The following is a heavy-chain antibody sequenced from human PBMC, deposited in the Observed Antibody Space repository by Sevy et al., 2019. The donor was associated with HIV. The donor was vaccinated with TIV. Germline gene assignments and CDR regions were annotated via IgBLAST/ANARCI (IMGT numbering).Heavy chain of an antibody. CDR2: ISGSGGST. CDR3: AKASTAYDYAWGSYRLGLGHKTMNDAFDI. CDR1: GFTFSSYA. Sequence: GGSLRLSCAASGFTFSSYAMSWVRQAPGKGLEWVSAISGSGGSTYDADSVKARFTISRDNSKNTLYLQMNSLRAEDTAVYYCAKASTAYDYAWGSYRLGLGHKTMNDAFDIWGQRTMVTVSS. D-gene: IGHD3-16*02. J-gene: IGHJ3*02. V-gene: IGHV3-23*01.